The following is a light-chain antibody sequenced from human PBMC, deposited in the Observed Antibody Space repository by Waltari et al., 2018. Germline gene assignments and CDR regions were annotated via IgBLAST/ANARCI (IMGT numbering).Light chain of an antibody. CDR2: EDT. J-gene: IGLJ7*01. CDR1: TSNIGNNY. CDR3: GTWDSSLSGAV. V-gene: IGLV1-51*02. Sequence: QSVLTQPPSASAAPGQRVTIPCPAGTSNIGNNYVSWYRQFPGTAPKLLIYEDTERPSGIAGRFSGSKSGTSATLDITGLQAGDEADYYCGTWDSSLSGAVFGGGTHLTVL.